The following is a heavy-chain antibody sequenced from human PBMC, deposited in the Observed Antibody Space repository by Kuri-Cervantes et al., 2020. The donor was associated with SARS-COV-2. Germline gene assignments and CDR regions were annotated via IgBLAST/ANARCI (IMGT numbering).Heavy chain of an antibody. D-gene: IGHD2/OR15-2a*01. CDR1: GFTFSSNY. Sequence: GGSLRLSCAASGFTFSSNYMSWVRQAPGKGLEWVSYISSSSSTIYYADSAKGRFTISRDNAKNSLYLQMNSLRAEDTAVYYCARDLGPVLRYWYFDLWGRGTLVTVSS. CDR3: ARDLGPVLRYWYFDL. J-gene: IGHJ2*01. V-gene: IGHV3-48*01. CDR2: ISSSSSTI.